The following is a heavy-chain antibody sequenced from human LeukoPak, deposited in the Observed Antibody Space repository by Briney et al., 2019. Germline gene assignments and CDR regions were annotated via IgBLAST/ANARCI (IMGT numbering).Heavy chain of an antibody. D-gene: IGHD3-22*01. Sequence: PSETLSLTCAVYGGSFSGYYWSWIRQPPGKGLEWIGEINHSGSTNYNPSLKSRVTISVDTSKNQFSLKLSSVTAADTAVYYCAAADSSGAQDYWGQGTLVTVSS. V-gene: IGHV4-34*01. CDR2: INHSGST. J-gene: IGHJ4*02. CDR1: GGSFSGYY. CDR3: AAADSSGAQDY.